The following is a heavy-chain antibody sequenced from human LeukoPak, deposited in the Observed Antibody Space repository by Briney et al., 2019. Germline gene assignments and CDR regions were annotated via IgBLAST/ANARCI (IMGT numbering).Heavy chain of an antibody. J-gene: IGHJ6*02. CDR2: ISYDGSNK. CDR1: GFTFSSYG. V-gene: IGHV3-30*18. Sequence: GGSLRLSCAASGFTFSSYGMHWVRQAPGKGLEWVAVISYDGSNKYYADSVKGRFTISRDNSKNTLYLQMSSLRAEDTAVYYCAKEWLRESSYYGMDVWGQGTTVTVSS. CDR3: AKEWLRESSYYGMDV. D-gene: IGHD3-10*01.